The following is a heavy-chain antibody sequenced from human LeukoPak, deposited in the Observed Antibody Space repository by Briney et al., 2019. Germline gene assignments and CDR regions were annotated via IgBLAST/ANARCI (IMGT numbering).Heavy chain of an antibody. Sequence: PSETLSLTCAVYGRSFSGYYWSWIRQPPGKGLEWIGEINHSGSTNYNPSLKSRVTISVDTSKNQFSLKLSSVTAADTAVYYCARGRDITMVRGVIRTPPNWFDPWGQGTLVTVSS. CDR3: ARGRDITMVRGVIRTPPNWFDP. CDR1: GRSFSGYY. J-gene: IGHJ5*02. V-gene: IGHV4-34*01. CDR2: INHSGST. D-gene: IGHD3-10*01.